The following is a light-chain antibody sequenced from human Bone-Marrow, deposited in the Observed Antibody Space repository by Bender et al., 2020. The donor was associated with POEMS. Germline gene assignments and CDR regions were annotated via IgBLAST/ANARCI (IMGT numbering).Light chain of an antibody. CDR3: ASYTMRGTSVV. CDR1: SSDVGSYNL. V-gene: IGLV2-14*02. J-gene: IGLJ2*01. Sequence: QSALTQPPSVSGSRGQSVTISCTGTSSDVGSYNLVSWYQQHPGKAPKLMIYEGSKRPLGVSDRFSGSKSGNTASLTISGLQDDDEGDYYCASYTMRGTSVVFGGGTKLTVL. CDR2: EGS.